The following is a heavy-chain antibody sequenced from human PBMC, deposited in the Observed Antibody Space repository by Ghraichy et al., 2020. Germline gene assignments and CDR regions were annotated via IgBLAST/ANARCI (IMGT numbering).Heavy chain of an antibody. D-gene: IGHD5-24*01. V-gene: IGHV1-46*03. J-gene: IGHJ4*02. CDR2: INPSSGGT. Sequence: ASVKVSCKASGYTFTNYYIHWVRQAPGQGLEWMGEINPSSGGTAYAQKFQGRVTMTRDTSTSTVYMELSTLKSEDTATYYCVRGKETRDGYNRVADFWGQGTLVTVSS. CDR1: GYTFTNYY. CDR3: VRGKETRDGYNRVADF.